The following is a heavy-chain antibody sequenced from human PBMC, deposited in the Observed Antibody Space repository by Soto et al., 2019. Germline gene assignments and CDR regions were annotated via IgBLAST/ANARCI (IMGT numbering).Heavy chain of an antibody. Sequence: QVQLVESGGDVVQPGRSLRLSCAASGFTFSNYGMHWARQAPGKGLEWVAAILYDGSNKYYADSVKGRFTNSRDNSKNTLYLQMNSLRAEDTAVYCCAGGTYYFDYFGQGTLVTVSS. D-gene: IGHD1-26*01. V-gene: IGHV3-33*01. CDR1: GFTFSNYG. CDR3: AGGTYYFDY. J-gene: IGHJ4*02. CDR2: ILYDGSNK.